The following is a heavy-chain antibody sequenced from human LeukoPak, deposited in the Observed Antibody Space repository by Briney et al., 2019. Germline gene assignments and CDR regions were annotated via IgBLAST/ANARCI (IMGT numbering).Heavy chain of an antibody. J-gene: IGHJ4*02. CDR2: ISGSGGST. CDR3: AKVPISSGYYYGYFDY. Sequence: GGSLRLSCAASGFTFSSYGMSWVRQAPGKGLEWVSAISGSGGSTYYADSVKGRFTISRDNSKNTLYLQMNSLRAEDTAVYYCAKVPISSGYYYGYFDYWGQGTLVTVSS. D-gene: IGHD3-22*01. V-gene: IGHV3-23*01. CDR1: GFTFSSYG.